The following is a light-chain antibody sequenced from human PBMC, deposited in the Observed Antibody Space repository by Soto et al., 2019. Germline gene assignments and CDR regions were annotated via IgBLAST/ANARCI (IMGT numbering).Light chain of an antibody. CDR3: AAWDDRLNGPV. J-gene: IGLJ2*01. CDR2: SNN. Sequence: QSVLTQPPSASGTPGQRVTISCSGSSSNIGSNTVNWYQQLPGTAPKVLIYSNNQRPSGVPDRFSGSKSGTSASLAISGLQSEDESDYYCAAWDDRLNGPVFGGGTKLNVL. CDR1: SSNIGSNT. V-gene: IGLV1-44*01.